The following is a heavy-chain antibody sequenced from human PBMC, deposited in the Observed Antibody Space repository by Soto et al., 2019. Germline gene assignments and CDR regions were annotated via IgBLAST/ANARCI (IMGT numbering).Heavy chain of an antibody. Sequence: PGGSLRLSCAASGFTLSIYSMNWVRQPPGKGLEWVAVICCTSSTKYYADSVKGRFTISRDNSKNTLYLQMNSLRAEDTAVYYCARDLVSRSSSWYPSRGPDYWGQGTLVTVSS. CDR3: ARDLVSRSSSWYPSRGPDY. D-gene: IGHD6-13*01. J-gene: IGHJ4*02. CDR1: GFTLSIYS. CDR2: ICCTSSTK. V-gene: IGHV3-30*03.